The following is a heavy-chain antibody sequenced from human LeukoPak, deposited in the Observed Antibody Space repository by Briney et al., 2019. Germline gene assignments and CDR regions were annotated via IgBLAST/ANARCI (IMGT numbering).Heavy chain of an antibody. V-gene: IGHV4-59*01. Sequence: SETLSLTCTVSGGSISTYYWSWIRQPPGKGLEWIGYISYSGNTNYNPSLKSRVSLSVDTSKTQFSLRLSSVTAADTAVYYCAADYGNPDTLDYWGQGTHVTVSS. CDR3: AADYGNPDTLDY. CDR1: GGSISTYY. CDR2: ISYSGNT. J-gene: IGHJ4*02. D-gene: IGHD4/OR15-4a*01.